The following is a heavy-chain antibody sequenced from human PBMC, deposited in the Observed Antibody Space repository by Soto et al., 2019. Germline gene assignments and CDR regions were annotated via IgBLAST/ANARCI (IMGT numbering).Heavy chain of an antibody. CDR1: GGTFSSYA. CDR3: ARVGIAGRLTTWYYGMDV. V-gene: IGHV1-69*12. D-gene: IGHD2-2*03. Sequence: QVQLVQSGAEVKKPGSSVKVSCNASGGTFSSYAISWVRQAPGQGLEWMGGIIPIFGTANYAQKFQGRVTITADESTSTAYMELSSLRSEDTAVYYCARVGIAGRLTTWYYGMDVWGQGTTVTVSS. CDR2: IIPIFGTA. J-gene: IGHJ6*02.